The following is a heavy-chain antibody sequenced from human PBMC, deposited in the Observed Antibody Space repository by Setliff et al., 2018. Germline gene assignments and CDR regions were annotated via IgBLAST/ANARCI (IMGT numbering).Heavy chain of an antibody. CDR2: IWGDGGTK. J-gene: IGHJ6*03. Sequence: PGGSLRLSCAASGFTFSTYRMHWVRQAPGKGLEWVAVIWGDGGTKYHADSVKGRFTISRDNSKNTLYLQMNSLRPEDTAVYYCASDPSYASSLYYYLEVWGKGTTVTVSS. V-gene: IGHV3-33*08. CDR1: GFTFSTYR. D-gene: IGHD6-13*01. CDR3: ASDPSYASSLYYYLEV.